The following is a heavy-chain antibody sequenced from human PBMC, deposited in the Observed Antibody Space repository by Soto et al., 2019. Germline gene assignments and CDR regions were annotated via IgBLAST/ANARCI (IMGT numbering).Heavy chain of an antibody. CDR2: VYWDDDK. D-gene: IGHD3-9*01. J-gene: IGHJ4*02. CDR1: GFSLTNSGVG. V-gene: IGHV2-5*02. Sequence: QITLKESGPTLVKPTQTLTLTCTFSGFSLTNSGVGVGWIRQPPGKALEWLAHVYWDDDKRYSPSLKSRLTIPTDPSKHQGLLTLTHIDPVDPATYYREHRRRITVSPSRGAFDDWGQGTLVTVSS. CDR3: EHRRRITVSPSRGAFDD.